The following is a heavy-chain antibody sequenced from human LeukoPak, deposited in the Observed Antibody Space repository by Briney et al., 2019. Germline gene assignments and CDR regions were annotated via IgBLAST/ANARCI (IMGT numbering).Heavy chain of an antibody. CDR3: ARTKNDYYDSSGPFGY. Sequence: GESLKISCKGSGYSFTSYWIGWVRQMPGKGLEWMGIIYPGDSDTRYSPSFQGQVTISADKSISTAYLQWSSLKASDTAMYYCARTKNDYYDSSGPFGYWGQGTLVTVSS. CDR2: IYPGDSDT. V-gene: IGHV5-51*01. J-gene: IGHJ4*02. D-gene: IGHD3-22*01. CDR1: GYSFTSYW.